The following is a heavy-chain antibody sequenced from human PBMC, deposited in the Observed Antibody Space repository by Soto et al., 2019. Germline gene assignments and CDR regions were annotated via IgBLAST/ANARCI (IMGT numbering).Heavy chain of an antibody. V-gene: IGHV4-59*08. CDR2: VYYSGST. Sequence: QVQLQESGPGLVKPSETLSLTCTVSGDSISSYFWNWIRQPPGKGLEWIGYVYYSGSTNYNPSLKSRVNISLDTSKNQFSLNLSSVTAADTAVYYCASVVTTHPSYYFDYWGQGTLVTVSS. D-gene: IGHD2-21*02. CDR3: ASVVTTHPSYYFDY. CDR1: GDSISSYF. J-gene: IGHJ4*02.